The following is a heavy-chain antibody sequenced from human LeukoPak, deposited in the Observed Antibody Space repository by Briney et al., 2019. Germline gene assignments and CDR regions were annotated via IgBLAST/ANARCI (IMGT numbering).Heavy chain of an antibody. CDR1: GGSISRYY. Sequence: SETLSLTCTVSGGSISRYYWSWIQQSPGKGLEWTGYIYYSGSTNYNPSLKSRVTISVDTSKNLFSLKLRSASAADTAVYFCRRHYEQCLVHDYWGQGTLVTVSS. D-gene: IGHD6-19*01. J-gene: IGHJ4*02. V-gene: IGHV4-59*08. CDR2: IYYSGST. CDR3: RRHYEQCLVHDY.